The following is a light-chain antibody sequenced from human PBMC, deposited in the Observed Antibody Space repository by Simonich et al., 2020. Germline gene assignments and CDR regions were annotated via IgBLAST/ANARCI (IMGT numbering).Light chain of an antibody. Sequence: QTVVTQEPSLTVSPGGTVTLTCASSTGAVTRGYYPNWFQQKPGQAPRALIYSTSTKHPWTPARFSGSLLGGKAALTLSGVQPEDEAEYYCLLYYGGAWVFGGGTKLTVL. CDR2: STS. CDR3: LLYYGGAWV. V-gene: IGLV7-43*01. CDR1: TGAVTRGYY. J-gene: IGLJ3*02.